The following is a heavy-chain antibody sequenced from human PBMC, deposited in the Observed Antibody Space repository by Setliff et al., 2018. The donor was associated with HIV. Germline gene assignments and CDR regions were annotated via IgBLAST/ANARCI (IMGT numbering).Heavy chain of an antibody. CDR2: INHSGST. CDR3: ARDPNTGWYYLDF. J-gene: IGHJ4*02. D-gene: IGHD6-19*01. Sequence: SETLSLTCAVYGGPFSGYYWSWIRQPPGKGLEWIGEINHSGSTKYSPSLKSRVTISVDSSGNQFSLTLTSVTAADTAVYYCARDPNTGWYYLDFWGPGALVTVSS. V-gene: IGHV4-34*01. CDR1: GGPFSGYY.